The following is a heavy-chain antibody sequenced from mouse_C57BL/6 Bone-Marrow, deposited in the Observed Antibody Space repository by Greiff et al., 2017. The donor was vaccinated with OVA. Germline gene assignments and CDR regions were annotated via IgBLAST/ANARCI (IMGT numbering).Heavy chain of an antibody. CDR3: ARFGPYAMDY. J-gene: IGHJ4*01. V-gene: IGHV1-64*01. CDR1: GYTFTSYW. Sequence: VQLQQPGAELVKPGASVKLSCKASGYTFTSYWMHWVKQRPGQGLEWIGMIHPNSGRTNYNEKFKSKATLTVDKSSSTAYMQLSSLTSEDSAVYYCARFGPYAMDYWGQGTSVTVSS. CDR2: IHPNSGRT.